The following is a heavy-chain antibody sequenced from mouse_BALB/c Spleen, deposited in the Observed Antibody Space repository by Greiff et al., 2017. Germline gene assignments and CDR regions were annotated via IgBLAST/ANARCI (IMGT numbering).Heavy chain of an antibody. CDR1: GFTFSSYT. V-gene: IGHV5-6-4*01. J-gene: IGHJ3*01. CDR2: ISSGGSYT. Sequence: DVKLVESGGGLVKPGGSLKLSCAASGFTFSSYTMSWVRQTPEKRLEWVATISSGGSYTYYPDSVKGRFTISRDNAKNTLYLQMSSLKSEDTAMYYCTRDLGVFAYWGQGTLVTVSA. CDR3: TRDLGVFAY. D-gene: IGHD4-1*01.